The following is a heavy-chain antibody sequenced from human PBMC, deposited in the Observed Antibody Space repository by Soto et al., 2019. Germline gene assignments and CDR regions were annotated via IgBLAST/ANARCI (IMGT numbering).Heavy chain of an antibody. CDR3: AKMSSSTTFDY. CDR1: GFTFSSYV. V-gene: IGHV3-23*01. Sequence: EVQLLESGGGLVQPGESLRLSCAASGFTFSSYVMSWVRKAPGKGLEWVSVISGSDDSTYYADSVKGRFTISRDNSKNTLYLQMNSLRAEDTAVYYCAKMSSSTTFDYWGHRTPVTVSS. J-gene: IGHJ4*01. D-gene: IGHD6-6*01. CDR2: ISGSDDST.